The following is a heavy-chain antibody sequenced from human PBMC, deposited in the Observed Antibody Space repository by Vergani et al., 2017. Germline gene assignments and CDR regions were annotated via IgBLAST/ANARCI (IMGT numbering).Heavy chain of an antibody. J-gene: IGHJ2*01. CDR2: IYPADSDT. CDR1: EYSFGNYW. CDR3: ARQGKSSYWYFDL. Sequence: EVELVQSGPEMRKPGESLKISCKGSEYSFGNYWIGWVRQMPGKGLEWMGIIYPADSDTRYSPSFQGQVTISADKSISTAFLQWDSLKASDTALYYCARQGKSSYWYFDLWGRGTLVTVSS. D-gene: IGHD6-19*01. V-gene: IGHV5-51*01.